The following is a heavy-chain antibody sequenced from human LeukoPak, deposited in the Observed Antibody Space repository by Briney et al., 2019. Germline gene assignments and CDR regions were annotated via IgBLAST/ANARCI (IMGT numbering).Heavy chain of an antibody. CDR1: GGSISSYY. V-gene: IGHV4-4*09. J-gene: IGHJ5*02. CDR3: ARRGSSSVWFDP. D-gene: IGHD6-13*01. Sequence: SETLSLTCTVSGGSISSYYWSWIRQPPGKGLEWIGYIYTSGSTNYNPSLKSRLTISVNTSKNQFYLKLSSVTAEDTAVYYCARRGSSSVWFDPWGQGTLVTVSS. CDR2: IYTSGST.